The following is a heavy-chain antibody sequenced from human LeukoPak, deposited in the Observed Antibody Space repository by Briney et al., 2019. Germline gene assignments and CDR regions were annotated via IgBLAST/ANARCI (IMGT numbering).Heavy chain of an antibody. Sequence: ASVKLSCKASGYTFISYYIQWVRQAPGQGLEWMGTIRPLDGSTTYAQKFQGRVTMTRDMSTSTGYMELSSLKSEDTAIYYCVREKSGGTYDYWGQGTLVTVSS. V-gene: IGHV1-46*01. CDR2: IRPLDGST. CDR1: GYTFISYY. CDR3: VREKSGGTYDY. D-gene: IGHD3-16*01. J-gene: IGHJ4*02.